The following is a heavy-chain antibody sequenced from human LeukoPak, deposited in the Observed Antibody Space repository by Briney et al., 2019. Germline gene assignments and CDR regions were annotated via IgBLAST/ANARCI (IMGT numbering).Heavy chain of an antibody. CDR2: ISTGASII. V-gene: IGHV3-48*03. CDR3: ATAYSGYYTYYFDY. Sequence: GGSLRLSCAASGFTFSTYEMNWVRQAPGKGLEWVSYISTGASIIYYADSVKGRFTISRDNAQNSLYLQMNSLRAEDTAVYYCATAYSGYYTYYFDYWGQGTLVTVSS. J-gene: IGHJ4*02. CDR1: GFTFSTYE. D-gene: IGHD3-22*01.